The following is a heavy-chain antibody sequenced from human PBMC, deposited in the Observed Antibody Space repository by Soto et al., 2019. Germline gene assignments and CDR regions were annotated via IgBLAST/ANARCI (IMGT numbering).Heavy chain of an antibody. D-gene: IGHD3-16*02. CDR3: ATPGGVIEY. CDR1: GGTFSSYT. J-gene: IGHJ4*02. Sequence: QVQLVQSGAEVKKPGSSVKVSCKASGGTFSSYTISWVRQAPGQGREWMGRIIPILGIANYAQKFQGRVTITADKSTSTAYMELSSLRSEDTAVYYCATPGGVIEYWGQGTLVTVSS. V-gene: IGHV1-69*02. CDR2: IIPILGIA.